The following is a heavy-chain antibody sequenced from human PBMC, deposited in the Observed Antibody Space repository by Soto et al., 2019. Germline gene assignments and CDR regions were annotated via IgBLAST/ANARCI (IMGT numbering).Heavy chain of an antibody. CDR3: ATVGYYFDY. D-gene: IGHD3-22*01. CDR2: IKQDGSEK. J-gene: IGHJ4*02. Sequence: GESLKISCAASGFTFSSYWMSWVRQAPGKGLEWVANIKQDGSEKYYVDSVKGRFTISRDNAKNSLYLQMNSLRAEDTAVYYCATVGYYFDYWGQGTLVTVSS. CDR1: GFTFSSYW. V-gene: IGHV3-7*03.